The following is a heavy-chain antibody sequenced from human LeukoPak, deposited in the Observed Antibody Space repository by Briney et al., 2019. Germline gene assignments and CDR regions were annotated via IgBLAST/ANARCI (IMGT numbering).Heavy chain of an antibody. V-gene: IGHV3-23*01. D-gene: IGHD4-23*01. CDR1: GFTFSNYA. CDR3: VKDRRYAGNSALSWLDR. J-gene: IGHJ5*02. Sequence: QAGGSLRLSCPASGFTFSNYAMTSVRHAPGDWLGWVSTISGTGGFTTSTYYADSVKGRFTISRDNSDNKLYLHMDGLRADDTAVYYCVKDRRYAGNSALSWLDRWGQGTLVSVSS. CDR2: ISGTGGFTTST.